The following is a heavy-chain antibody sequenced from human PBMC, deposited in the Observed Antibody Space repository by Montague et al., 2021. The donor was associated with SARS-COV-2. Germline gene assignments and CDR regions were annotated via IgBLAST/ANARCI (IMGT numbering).Heavy chain of an antibody. CDR3: ARDSFEAPLFFDY. D-gene: IGHD3-16*01. V-gene: IGHV4-59*01. CDR2: FYYSPNT. Sequence: SETLSLTCTVSGGSISTYYWNWIRQSPGKGLEWLGYFYYSPNTNXNPSLKGRLTISVDTSENQVSLNLRSVTAADTAVYYCARDSFEAPLFFDYWGQGILVTVSS. CDR1: GGSISTYY. J-gene: IGHJ4*02.